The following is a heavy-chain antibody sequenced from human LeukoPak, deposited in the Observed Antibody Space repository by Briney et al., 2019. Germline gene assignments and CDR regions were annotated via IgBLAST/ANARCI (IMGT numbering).Heavy chain of an antibody. J-gene: IGHJ4*02. CDR3: AGSRDIVVVVAARTFGY. V-gene: IGHV4-38-2*01. CDR2: INRSRNT. D-gene: IGHD2-15*01. CDR1: GYSISSGYY. Sequence: SETLSLTCDVSGYSISSGYYWGWIRHFPGKGLEWIGSINRSRNTYFNPSLKSRVTISVDTSKNQFSLKLSSVTAADTAVYYCAGSRDIVVVVAARTFGYWGQGTLVTVSS.